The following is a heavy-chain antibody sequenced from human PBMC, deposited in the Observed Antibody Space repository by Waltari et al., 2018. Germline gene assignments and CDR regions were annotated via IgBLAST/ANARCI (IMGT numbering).Heavy chain of an antibody. CDR2: IYGNDDK. CDR1: GFSLTTSGVA. V-gene: IGHV2-5*01. CDR3: AHRVLWRFDS. Sequence: QITLKESGPTLVKPTQTLTLTCAFSGFSLTTSGVAAGWIRQPPGKALEWLALIYGNDDKRYSPSLKTRLTITRDTSKNQVVLTMTNMDPVDTATYYCAHRVLWRFDSWGQGTLVTVSS. J-gene: IGHJ5*01. D-gene: IGHD2-21*01.